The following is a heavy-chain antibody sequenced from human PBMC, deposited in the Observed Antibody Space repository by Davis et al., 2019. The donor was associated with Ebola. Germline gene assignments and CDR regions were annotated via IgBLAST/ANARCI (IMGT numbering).Heavy chain of an antibody. CDR3: AREASGPDY. CDR1: GASISSGDFH. Sequence: SEILSLTCTVSGASISSGDFHWSWIRQSPGKGLEWIGFIYYSGITYYNPSLKSRVSISVDTSKNHFSLKLSSVTAADTAVYYCAREASGPDYWGQGTLVTVSS. V-gene: IGHV4-30-4*01. D-gene: IGHD5-12*01. J-gene: IGHJ4*02. CDR2: IYYSGIT.